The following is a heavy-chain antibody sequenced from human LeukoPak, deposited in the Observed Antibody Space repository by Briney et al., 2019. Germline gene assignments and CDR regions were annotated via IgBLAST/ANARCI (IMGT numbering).Heavy chain of an antibody. CDR1: GFTFTDYH. V-gene: IGHV3-11*06. CDR2: ITDSSGFI. Sequence: PGGSLGLSCAASGFTFTDYHMGWIRHAPGKGLEGVSYITDSSGFIKYADSVKGRFTISRDNAKDSLYLQMNSLRVEDTAVYYCARDPPSSRSFDYWGQGALVTVSS. J-gene: IGHJ4*02. CDR3: ARDPPSSRSFDY. D-gene: IGHD6-13*01.